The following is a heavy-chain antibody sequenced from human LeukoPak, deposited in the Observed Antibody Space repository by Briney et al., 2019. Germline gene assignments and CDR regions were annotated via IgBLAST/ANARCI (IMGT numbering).Heavy chain of an antibody. CDR3: ARDARHRYCSSSSCYRGWLDP. CDR1: GHTFTSYG. CDR2: ISAYNGNT. D-gene: IGHD2-2*01. V-gene: IGHV1-18*01. Sequence: ASVKVSCKASGHTFTSYGISWVRQAPGQGLEWMGWISAYNGNTNYAQKLQGRVTMTTDTSTSTAYMELRSLRSEDTAVYYCARDARHRYCSSSSCYRGWLDPWGQGIPVTVSS. J-gene: IGHJ5*02.